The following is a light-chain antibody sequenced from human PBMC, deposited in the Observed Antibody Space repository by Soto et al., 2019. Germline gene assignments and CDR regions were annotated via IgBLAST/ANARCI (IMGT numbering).Light chain of an antibody. J-gene: IGKJ2*01. CDR1: EDISRW. CDR2: GAT. Sequence: DIQMTQSPSSLSASVGDRVSITCRASEDISRWLGWYQQKPGRAPSLLIFGATSLRSGVPSRFSATESGTLFTLTITNVQPDDFATYFCLQANEFPRSFGQGT. CDR3: LQANEFPRS. V-gene: IGKV1-12*01.